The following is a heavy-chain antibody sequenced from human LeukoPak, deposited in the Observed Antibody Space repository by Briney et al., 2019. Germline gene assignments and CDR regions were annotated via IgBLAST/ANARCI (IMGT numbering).Heavy chain of an antibody. Sequence: PSETLSLTCTVSGGSISSYYWSWIRQPAGKGLEWIGRIYTSGSTNYNPSFKSRVTMSVDTSKNQFSLKLSSVTAADTAVYYCAREAPSIRYYYYYMDVWGKGTTVTISS. CDR1: GGSISSYY. CDR2: IYTSGST. J-gene: IGHJ6*03. D-gene: IGHD3-3*02. CDR3: AREAPSIRYYYYYMDV. V-gene: IGHV4-4*07.